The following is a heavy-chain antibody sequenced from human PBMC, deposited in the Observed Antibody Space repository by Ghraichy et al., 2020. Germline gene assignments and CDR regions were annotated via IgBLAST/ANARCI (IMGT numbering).Heavy chain of an antibody. CDR1: GFTFSSYG. Sequence: GESLNISCAASGFTFSSYGMHWVRQAPGKGLEWVAVIWYDGSNKYYADSVKGRFTISRDNSKNTLYLQMNSLRAEDTAVYYCARERGAGGGFDYWGQGTLVTVSS. V-gene: IGHV3-33*01. CDR2: IWYDGSNK. D-gene: IGHD1-26*01. J-gene: IGHJ4*02. CDR3: ARERGAGGGFDY.